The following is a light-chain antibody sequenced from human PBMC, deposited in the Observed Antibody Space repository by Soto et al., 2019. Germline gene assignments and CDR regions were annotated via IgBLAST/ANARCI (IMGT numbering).Light chain of an antibody. Sequence: QSVLTQPPSVSGAPGQRVTISCTGSSSNIGAGYDVHWYQQLPGTAPKLLIYGNSNRPSGVPDRFPGSKSGTSASLAITGLQAVDEADYYCQSYDSSLSVVFGGGTKLTVL. CDR1: SSNIGAGYD. CDR2: GNS. V-gene: IGLV1-40*01. J-gene: IGLJ2*01. CDR3: QSYDSSLSVV.